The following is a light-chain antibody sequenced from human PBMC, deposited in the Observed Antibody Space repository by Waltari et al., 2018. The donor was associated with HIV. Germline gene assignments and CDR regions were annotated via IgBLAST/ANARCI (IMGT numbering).Light chain of an antibody. Sequence: QSVLTQPPSVSGAPGQGVTIPCPGSSPNTGARAGFSLHWYQQLPGTAPKLLIYGNNNRPSGVPDRFSGSKSGASASLAITGLQAEDEADYYCQSYDTSLSGSVFGGGTKLTVL. CDR1: SPNTGARAGFS. J-gene: IGLJ3*02. V-gene: IGLV1-40*01. CDR2: GNN. CDR3: QSYDTSLSGSV.